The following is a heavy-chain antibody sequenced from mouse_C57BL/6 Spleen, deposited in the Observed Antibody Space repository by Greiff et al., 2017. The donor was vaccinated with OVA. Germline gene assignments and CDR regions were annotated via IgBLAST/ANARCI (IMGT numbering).Heavy chain of an antibody. CDR2: IWSDGST. D-gene: IGHD2-5*01. CDR1: GFSLTSYG. Sequence: LVAPSQSLSITCTVSGFSLTSYGVHWVRQPPGKGLEWLVVIWSDGSTTYNSALKSRLSISKDNSKSQVFLKMNSLQTDDTAMYYCARHRSNYGLYAMDYWGQGTSVTVSS. V-gene: IGHV2-6-2*01. J-gene: IGHJ4*01. CDR3: ARHRSNYGLYAMDY.